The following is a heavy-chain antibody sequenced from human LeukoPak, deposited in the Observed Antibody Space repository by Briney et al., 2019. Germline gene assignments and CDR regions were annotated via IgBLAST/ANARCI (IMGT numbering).Heavy chain of an antibody. CDR1: GFTFSNAW. J-gene: IGHJ4*02. Sequence: GGSLRLSCAASGFTFSNAWMSWVRQAPGKGLEWVGRIKSKTDGGTTDYAAPVKGRFTISRDDSKNTLYLQMNSLRAEDTAVYYCAREGYSSSWYYPYWGQGTLVTVSS. CDR2: IKSKTDGGTT. V-gene: IGHV3-15*01. D-gene: IGHD6-13*01. CDR3: AREGYSSSWYYPY.